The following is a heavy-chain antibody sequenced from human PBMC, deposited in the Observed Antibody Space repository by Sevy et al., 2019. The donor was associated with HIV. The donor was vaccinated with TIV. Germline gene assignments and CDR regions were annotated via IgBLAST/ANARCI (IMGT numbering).Heavy chain of an antibody. CDR2: ISAYNGNT. Sequence: ASVKVSCKASGYTFTSYGISWVRQAPGQGLEWMGWISAYNGNTNYAQKLQGRVTMTTDTSTSTAYMELRSLRSDDTAVYYCARTYGSGSYYESGGFDYWGQGTLDTVSS. CDR1: GYTFTSYG. CDR3: ARTYGSGSYYESGGFDY. V-gene: IGHV1-18*01. D-gene: IGHD3-10*01. J-gene: IGHJ4*02.